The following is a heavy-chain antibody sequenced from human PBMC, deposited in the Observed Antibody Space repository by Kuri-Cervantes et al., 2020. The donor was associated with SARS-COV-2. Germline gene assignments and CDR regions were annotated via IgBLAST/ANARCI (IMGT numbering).Heavy chain of an antibody. D-gene: IGHD1-26*01. CDR3: ARHDNEAWEPDFFAL. CDR2: IYPGDSDT. CDR1: GYSFTSYW. V-gene: IGHV5-51*01. J-gene: IGHJ3*01. Sequence: KVSCKGSGYSFTSYWIGWVRQMPGKGLEWMGIIYPGDSDTKYSPSFQGQVTLSVDNSISTAYLQWSSLKASDTAMYYCARHDNEAWEPDFFALWGQGTMVTVSS.